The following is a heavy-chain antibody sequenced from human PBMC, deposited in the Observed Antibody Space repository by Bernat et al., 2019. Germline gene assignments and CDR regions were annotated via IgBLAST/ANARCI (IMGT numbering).Heavy chain of an antibody. D-gene: IGHD2-15*01. CDR3: ARAPICSGGSCYSRIYYFDY. CDR2: IIPIFGTA. V-gene: IGHV1-69*01. Sequence: QVQLVQSGAEVKKPGSSVKVSCKASGGTFSSYAISWVRQAPGQGLEWMGGIIPIFGTANYARKFQGRVTITADESTSTAYMELSSLRSEDTAVYYCARAPICSGGSCYSRIYYFDYWGQGTLVTVSS. CDR1: GGTFSSYA. J-gene: IGHJ4*02.